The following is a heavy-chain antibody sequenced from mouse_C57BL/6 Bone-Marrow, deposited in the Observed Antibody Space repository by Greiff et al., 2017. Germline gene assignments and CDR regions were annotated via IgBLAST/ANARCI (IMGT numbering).Heavy chain of an antibody. V-gene: IGHV3-6*01. D-gene: IGHD2-1*01. CDR3: ARTLLFSWFAY. CDR1: GYSITSGYY. Sequence: EVQLQESGPGLVKPSQSLSLTCSVTGYSITSGYYWNWIRQFPGNKLEWMGYISYDGSNNYNPSLKHRISITRDTSTNQFFLKLNSVTTEDTATYYCARTLLFSWFAYWGQGTLVTVSA. CDR2: ISYDGSN. J-gene: IGHJ3*01.